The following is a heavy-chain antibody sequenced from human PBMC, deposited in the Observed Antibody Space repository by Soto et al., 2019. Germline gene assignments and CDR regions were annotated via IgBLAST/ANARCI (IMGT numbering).Heavy chain of an antibody. CDR1: GFTVSSNY. Sequence: GGSLILSCAASGFTVSSNYMSWVRQAPGKGLEWVSVIYSGGSTYYADSVKGRFTISRDNSKNTLYLQMNSLRAEDTAVYYCARDRINWKGAFDIWGQGTMVTVSS. CDR3: ARDRINWKGAFDI. J-gene: IGHJ3*02. V-gene: IGHV3-66*01. CDR2: IYSGGST. D-gene: IGHD1-20*01.